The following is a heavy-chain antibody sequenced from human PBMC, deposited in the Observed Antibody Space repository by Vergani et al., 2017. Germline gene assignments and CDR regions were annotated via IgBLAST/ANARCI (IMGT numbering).Heavy chain of an antibody. CDR2: INHSGST. Sequence: QVQLQQWGAGLLKPSETLSLTCAVYGGSFSGYYWSWIRQPPGKGLEWIGEINHSGSTNYNPSLKSRVTISVDTSKNQFSLKLSSVTAADTAVYYCARDAKYGSGSYYGYWGQGTLVTVSS. V-gene: IGHV4-34*01. J-gene: IGHJ4*02. D-gene: IGHD3-10*01. CDR3: ARDAKYGSGSYYGY. CDR1: GGSFSGYY.